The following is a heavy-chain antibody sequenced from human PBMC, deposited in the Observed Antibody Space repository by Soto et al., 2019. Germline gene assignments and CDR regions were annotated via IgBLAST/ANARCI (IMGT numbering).Heavy chain of an antibody. CDR1: GGTFRTYA. J-gene: IGHJ6*02. CDR3: AKGAVAGTPTSYYYYGMDV. D-gene: IGHD6-19*01. Sequence: QVQLLQSGAEVKKPGSSVRVSCEASGGTFRTYAISWVRQAPGQGLEWMGGIIPIFGTVNYAQKFQGRVTFTAYESTSTVYMGLRSLRSEDTAVYYCAKGAVAGTPTSYYYYGMDVWCQGTTVTVSS. CDR2: IIPIFGTV. V-gene: IGHV1-69*12.